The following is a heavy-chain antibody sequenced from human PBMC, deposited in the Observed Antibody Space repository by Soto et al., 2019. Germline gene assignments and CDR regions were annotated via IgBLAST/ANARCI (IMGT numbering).Heavy chain of an antibody. CDR3: VQGASTAHQPLDS. CDR2: ISGDGNDK. CDR1: GFIFRNFG. J-gene: IGHJ4*02. D-gene: IGHD1-26*01. Sequence: QVQLVESGGGVVQPGRSLRLSCAASGFIFRNFGMHWVRRAPGKGLEWVATISGDGNDKYYPDSMKGRFTISRDNFNNTLYLQLNGLRPEETAVYHCVQGASTAHQPLDSWGQGVLVTVSS. V-gene: IGHV3-30*03.